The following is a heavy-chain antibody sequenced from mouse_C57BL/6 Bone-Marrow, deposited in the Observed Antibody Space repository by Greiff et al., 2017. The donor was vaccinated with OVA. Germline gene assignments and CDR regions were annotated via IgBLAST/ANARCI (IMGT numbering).Heavy chain of an antibody. CDR1: GFSLTSYG. CDR3: ARHDDGDYYAMDY. V-gene: IGHV2-6-1*01. Sequence: VQLQQSGPGLVAPSQSLSITCTVSGFSLTSYGVHWVRQPPGKGLEWLVVIWSDGSTTYNSALKSRLSISKDISKSQVFLKMNSLQTDDTAMYYCARHDDGDYYAMDYWGQGTSVTVSS. CDR2: IWSDGST. D-gene: IGHD2-3*01. J-gene: IGHJ4*01.